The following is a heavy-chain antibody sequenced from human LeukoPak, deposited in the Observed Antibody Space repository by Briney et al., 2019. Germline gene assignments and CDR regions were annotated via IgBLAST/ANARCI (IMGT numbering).Heavy chain of an antibody. J-gene: IGHJ5*02. V-gene: IGHV1-2*02. CDR2: INPDSGGT. Sequence: VASVKVSCKASGYTFTSYGISWVRQAPGQGLEWMGWINPDSGGTNYAEKFQGRVTMTRDTSISTAYMELSRLRSDDTAVYYCARGGPPKTWIQLWGWFDPWGQGTLVTVSS. CDR3: ARGGPPKTWIQLWGWFDP. CDR1: GYTFTSYG. D-gene: IGHD5-18*01.